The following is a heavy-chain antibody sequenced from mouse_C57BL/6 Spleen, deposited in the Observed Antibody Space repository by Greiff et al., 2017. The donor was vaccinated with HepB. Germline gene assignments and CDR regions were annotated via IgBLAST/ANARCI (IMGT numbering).Heavy chain of an antibody. CDR1: GFTFSDYY. D-gene: IGHD1-1*01. CDR2: INYDGSST. CDR3: ARAHITTGAMDY. J-gene: IGHJ4*01. V-gene: IGHV5-16*01. Sequence: EVKLVESEGGLVQPGSSMKLSCTASGFTFSDYYMAWVRQVPEKGLEWVANINYDGSSTYYLDSLKSRFIISRDNAKNILYLQMSSLKSEDTATYYCARAHITTGAMDYWGQGTSVTVSS.